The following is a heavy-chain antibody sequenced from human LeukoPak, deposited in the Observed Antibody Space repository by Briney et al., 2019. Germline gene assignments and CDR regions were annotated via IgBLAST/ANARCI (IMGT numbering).Heavy chain of an antibody. J-gene: IGHJ4*02. Sequence: SETLSLTCAVSGYSISSGYYWSWIRQPPGKGLEWIGYIYYSGSTNYNPSLRSRVTISVDTSKNQFSLKLSSVTAADTAVYYCARVLGYGYYFDYWGQGTLVTVSS. V-gene: IGHV4-61*01. CDR2: IYYSGST. CDR1: GYSISSGYY. D-gene: IGHD5-18*01. CDR3: ARVLGYGYYFDY.